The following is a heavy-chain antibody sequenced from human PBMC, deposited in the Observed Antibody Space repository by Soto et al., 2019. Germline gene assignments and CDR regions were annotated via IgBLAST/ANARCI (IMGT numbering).Heavy chain of an antibody. J-gene: IGHJ6*02. D-gene: IGHD2-2*01. Sequence: QVQLVESGGGVVQPGRSLRLSCAASGFTFSSYAMHWVRQAPGKGLEWVAVISYDGSNKYYADSVKGRFTISRDNSKNTLYLQMNSLRAEDTAVYYCARDLLVPAAPTLYYYYYGMDVWGQGTTVTVSS. CDR1: GFTFSSYA. V-gene: IGHV3-30-3*01. CDR2: ISYDGSNK. CDR3: ARDLLVPAAPTLYYYYYGMDV.